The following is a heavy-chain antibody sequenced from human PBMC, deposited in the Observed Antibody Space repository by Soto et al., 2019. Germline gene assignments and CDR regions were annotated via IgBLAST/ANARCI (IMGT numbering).Heavy chain of an antibody. J-gene: IGHJ6*02. CDR1: GFTFSSYW. V-gene: IGHV3-74*01. Sequence: GGSLRLSCAASGFTFSSYWMHWVRQAPGKGLVWVSRINSDGSSTSYADSVKGRFTISRDNAKNTLYLQMNSLRAEDTAVYYCARLHQIRDLWSGYLTVYYYYGMDVWGQGTTVTVSS. CDR3: ARLHQIRDLWSGYLTVYYYYGMDV. CDR2: INSDGSST. D-gene: IGHD3-3*01.